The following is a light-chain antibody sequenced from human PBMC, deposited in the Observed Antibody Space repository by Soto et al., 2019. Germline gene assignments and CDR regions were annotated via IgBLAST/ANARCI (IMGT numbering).Light chain of an antibody. CDR1: RSFASSY. CDR3: QHYDSSPPYP. Sequence: EIVLTQSPVTLSLSPGERDTLSCRASRSFASSYLGWYQQKPGQAPRLLIYAASTRATGIPDRFSGSGYATDFTLTISRLEPEDSAVYYCQHYDSSPPYPVGQGTKLEIK. CDR2: AAS. J-gene: IGKJ2*01. V-gene: IGKV3-20*01.